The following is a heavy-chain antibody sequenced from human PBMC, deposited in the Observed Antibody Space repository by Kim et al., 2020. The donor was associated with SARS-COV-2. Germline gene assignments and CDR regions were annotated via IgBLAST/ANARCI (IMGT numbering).Heavy chain of an antibody. J-gene: IGHJ1*01. Sequence: GGSLRLSCAASGFTFSSYAMHWVRQAPGKGLEWVAVISYDGSNKYYADSVKGRFTISSDNSKNTLYLQMNSLRAEDTAVYYCARDRGYCSGGSCYSTRPKRYFQHWGQGTLVTVSS. D-gene: IGHD2-15*01. CDR2: ISYDGSNK. CDR1: GFTFSSYA. V-gene: IGHV3-30*04. CDR3: ARDRGYCSGGSCYSTRPKRYFQH.